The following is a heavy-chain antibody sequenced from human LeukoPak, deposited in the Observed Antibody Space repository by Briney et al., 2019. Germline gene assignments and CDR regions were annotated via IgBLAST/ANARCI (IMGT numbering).Heavy chain of an antibody. CDR1: GGSFSGYY. CDR2: INHSGST. D-gene: IGHD4-17*01. V-gene: IGHV4-34*01. Sequence: SETLSLTCAVYGGSFSGYYWSWIRQPPGKGLEWIGEINHSGSTNYNPSLKSRVTISVDTSKNQFSLELSSVTAADTAVYYCARTTTVTTSAFDIWGQGTMVTVSS. J-gene: IGHJ3*02. CDR3: ARTTTVTTSAFDI.